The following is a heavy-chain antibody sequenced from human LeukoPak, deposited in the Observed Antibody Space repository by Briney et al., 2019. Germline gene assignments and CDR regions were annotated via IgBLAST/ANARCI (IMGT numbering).Heavy chain of an antibody. CDR2: ISYDGSNT. V-gene: IGHV3-30*18. Sequence: GGSLRLSCAASGFTFSSYGMHWVRQAPGKGLEWVAVISYDGSNTYYGDSVKGRFTISRDNSKKMVYLQMNSLRIEDTAVYYCAKEDGILQWLVGRVDYWGQGIVVTVSS. CDR3: AKEDGILQWLVGRVDY. J-gene: IGHJ4*02. CDR1: GFTFSSYG. D-gene: IGHD6-19*01.